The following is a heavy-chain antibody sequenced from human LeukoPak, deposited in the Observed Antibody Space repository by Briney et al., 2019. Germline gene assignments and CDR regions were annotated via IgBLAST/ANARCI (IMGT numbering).Heavy chain of an antibody. D-gene: IGHD1-20*01. CDR3: AKDMGRITITVPKDAFDI. CDR1: GFTFSSYG. V-gene: IGHV3-23*01. Sequence: GGSLRLSCTASGFTFSSYGMCWVRKAPGKGLEWVSAIRGSGGTTYYADSAKGRFTISRDNSKNTLYLQMNSLRAEDTAVYYCAKDMGRITITVPKDAFDIWGQGTMVTVSS. CDR2: IRGSGGTT. J-gene: IGHJ3*02.